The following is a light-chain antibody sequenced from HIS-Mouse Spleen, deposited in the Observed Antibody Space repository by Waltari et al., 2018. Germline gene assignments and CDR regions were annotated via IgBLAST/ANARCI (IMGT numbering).Light chain of an antibody. CDR2: DVS. J-gene: IGLJ2*01. V-gene: IGLV2-14*03. CDR1: SSDVGGYNY. CDR3: SSYTSSSFNVV. Sequence: QSALTQPASVSGSPGQSITISCTGTSSDVGGYNYVSWYQQHPGKAPRLMIYDVSNRPSGVSNRLSGSTSGNTASLTISGLQAEDEADYYCSSYTSSSFNVVFGGGTKLTVL.